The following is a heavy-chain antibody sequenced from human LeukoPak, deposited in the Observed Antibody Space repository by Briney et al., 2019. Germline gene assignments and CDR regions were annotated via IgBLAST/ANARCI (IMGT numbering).Heavy chain of an antibody. V-gene: IGHV3-23*01. Sequence: QSGGSLRLSCVAPGFTFSSYAVTRVRQAPRKGLEWVSTISNSVDATFYADSVKGRFTISTDNSTNTFYLQMKTLSAEDTAIYSCAKDSADSLLTRCFDLWGRGTLVSVSS. CDR1: GFTFSSYA. J-gene: IGHJ2*01. D-gene: IGHD4-11*01. CDR2: ISNSVDAT. CDR3: AKDSADSLLTRCFDL.